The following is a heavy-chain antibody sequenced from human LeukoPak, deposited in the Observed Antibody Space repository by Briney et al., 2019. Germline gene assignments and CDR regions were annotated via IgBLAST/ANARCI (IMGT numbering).Heavy chain of an antibody. D-gene: IGHD3-22*01. V-gene: IGHV3-48*03. CDR2: ISSSGSTI. CDR3: ARDALNYYVSSGYYYVDYFDY. CDR1: GFTFSSYE. J-gene: IGHJ4*02. Sequence: TGGSLRLSCAASGFTFSSYEMNWVRQAPGKGLEWVSYISSSGSTIYYADSVKGRFTISRDNGKNSLYLQMNSLRAEDTAVYYCARDALNYYVSSGYYYVDYFDYWGQGTLVTVSS.